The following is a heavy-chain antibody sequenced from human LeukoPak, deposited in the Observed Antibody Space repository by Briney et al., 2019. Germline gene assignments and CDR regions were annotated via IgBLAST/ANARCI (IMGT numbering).Heavy chain of an antibody. Sequence: GESLRLSCAASGFTFSTYGMPWVRQAPGTGLKCLAVISYDGSNKYYADTLKGRFTISRDNSKNTLDLQMNSLRDEDTAVNYCAKEGSNLRGSYYYYYGMDVWGKGTTVTVPS. CDR2: ISYDGSNK. CDR1: GFTFSTYG. J-gene: IGHJ6*04. D-gene: IGHD5-12*01. CDR3: AKEGSNLRGSYYYYYGMDV. V-gene: IGHV3-30*18.